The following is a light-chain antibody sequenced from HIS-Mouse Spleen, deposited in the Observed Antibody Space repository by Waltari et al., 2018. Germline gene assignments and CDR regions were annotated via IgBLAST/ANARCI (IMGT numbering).Light chain of an antibody. V-gene: IGLV2-14*01. Sequence: QSALTQPRSVSGSPGQSVTISCTGTSSDVGGYNYVSRYQQHPGKAPKLMIYEVSNRPSGVSNRFSGSKSGNTASLTISGLQAEDEADYYCSSYTSSSTWVFGGGTKLTVL. CDR3: SSYTSSSTWV. J-gene: IGLJ3*02. CDR2: EVS. CDR1: SSDVGGYNY.